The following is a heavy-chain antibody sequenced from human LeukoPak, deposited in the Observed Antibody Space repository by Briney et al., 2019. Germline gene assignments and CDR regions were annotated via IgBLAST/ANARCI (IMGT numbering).Heavy chain of an antibody. D-gene: IGHD4-11*01. CDR2: ISSDGRDK. V-gene: IGHV3-30*03. J-gene: IGHJ4*02. CDR3: ARSPYSNYPTSDY. Sequence: GGSLRLSCAASGFTFSSYGMHWVRQAPGKGLEWVAVISSDGRDKYYADSVKGRFTISRDNTKNTLFLQMNSLRAEDTAVYYCARSPYSNYPTSDYWGQGTLVTVSS. CDR1: GFTFSSYG.